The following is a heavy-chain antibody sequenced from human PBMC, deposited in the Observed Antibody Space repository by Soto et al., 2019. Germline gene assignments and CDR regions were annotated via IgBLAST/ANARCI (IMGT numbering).Heavy chain of an antibody. CDR3: AREGRKQPASYYYYYGMDV. CDR1: GFTFSSYG. J-gene: IGHJ6*02. D-gene: IGHD6-13*01. CDR2: IWYDGSNK. V-gene: IGHV3-33*01. Sequence: GGSLRLSCAASGFTFSSYGMHWVRQAPGKGLEWVAVIWYDGSNKYYADSVKGRFTISRDNSKNTLYLQMNSLRAEDTAVYYCAREGRKQPASYYYYYGMDVWGQGTTVTVSS.